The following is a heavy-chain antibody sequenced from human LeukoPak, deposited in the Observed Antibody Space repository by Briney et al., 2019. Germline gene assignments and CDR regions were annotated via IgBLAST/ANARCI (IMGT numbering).Heavy chain of an antibody. Sequence: PGGSLRLSCVASGFTFDDYGMSWGRQAPGKGREWGSGINWNGGGTGYADSVKGRFTISRDNAKNSLYLQMNSLRAEDTALYSCARRGYCSSTSCYTRNSYYYMPVCGKGTTVTVSS. CDR1: GFTFDDYG. CDR2: INWNGGGT. CDR3: ARRGYCSSTSCYTRNSYYYMPV. J-gene: IGHJ6*03. V-gene: IGHV3-20*04. D-gene: IGHD2-2*02.